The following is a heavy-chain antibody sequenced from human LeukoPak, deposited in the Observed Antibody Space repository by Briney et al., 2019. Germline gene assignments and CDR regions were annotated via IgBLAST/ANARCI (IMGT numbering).Heavy chain of an antibody. CDR3: ARLIAEVGGGTNYFDT. Sequence: SATLSLTCTVSGGSVTTAHWYWSWIRQPAGKGLEWIGRVYISGDTKYNPSLKSRVIMSLDASKNQFSLRLTSVTAADTAVYYCARLIAEVGGGTNYFDTWGQGTLVTVSS. J-gene: IGHJ4*02. CDR2: VYISGDT. CDR1: GGSVTTAHWY. V-gene: IGHV4-4*07. D-gene: IGHD2-21*01.